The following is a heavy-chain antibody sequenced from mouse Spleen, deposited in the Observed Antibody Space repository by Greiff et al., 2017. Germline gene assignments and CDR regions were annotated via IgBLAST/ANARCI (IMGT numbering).Heavy chain of an antibody. CDR3: ASTARATYWFAY. V-gene: IGHV1-76*01. CDR2: IYPGSGNT. J-gene: IGHJ3*01. D-gene: IGHD3-2*01. CDR1: GYTFTDYY. Sequence: QVQLQQSGAELVRPGASVKLSCKASGYTFTDYYINWVKQRPGQGLEWIARIYPGSGNTYYNEKFKGKATLTAEKSSSTAYMQLSSLTSEDSAVYFCASTARATYWFAYWGQGTLVTVSA.